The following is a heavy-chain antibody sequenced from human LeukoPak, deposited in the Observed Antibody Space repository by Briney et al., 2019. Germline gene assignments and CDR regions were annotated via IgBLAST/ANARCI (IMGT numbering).Heavy chain of an antibody. J-gene: IGHJ4*02. CDR2: IDAGNGNT. Sequence: ASVKVSCKASGYTFTSYAIHWVRQAPGQRLEWMGWIDAGNGNTKYSQKFQGRVTITRDTSASTAYMELSSLRSEDTAVYYCARDGYGYVWGSYRYYFDYWGQGTLVTVSS. V-gene: IGHV1-3*01. CDR1: GYTFTSYA. CDR3: ARDGYGYVWGSYRYYFDY. D-gene: IGHD3-16*02.